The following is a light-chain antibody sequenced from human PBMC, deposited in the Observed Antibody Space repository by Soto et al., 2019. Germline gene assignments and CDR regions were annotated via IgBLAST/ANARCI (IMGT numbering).Light chain of an antibody. CDR1: QSVSSNY. Sequence: EIVLTQSPGTLSLSPGERATLSCRASQSVSSNYLAWYQQKPGQAPRLLIYGASNRATGIPDRFSGSGSGTGFTLTISRLKPEDFAVYFCQQYGSSPPFTFGQGTKVEIK. CDR3: QQYGSSPPFT. J-gene: IGKJ2*01. V-gene: IGKV3-20*01. CDR2: GAS.